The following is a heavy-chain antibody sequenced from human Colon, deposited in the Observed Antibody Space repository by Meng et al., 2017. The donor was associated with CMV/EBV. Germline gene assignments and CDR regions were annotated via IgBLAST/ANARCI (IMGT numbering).Heavy chain of an antibody. V-gene: IGHV3-33*01. CDR1: FTIHRHG. CDR2: IWSDGSQK. D-gene: IGHD6-25*01. CDR3: ATGGGTEAAAAGVFDF. Sequence: FTIHRHGMHWVRQAPGKGLEWVASIWSDGSQKFFADSVKGRFTISRDNSKNMQFLEMNSLRDEDTAVYFCATGGGTEAAAAGVFDFWGQGTLVTVSS. J-gene: IGHJ4*02.